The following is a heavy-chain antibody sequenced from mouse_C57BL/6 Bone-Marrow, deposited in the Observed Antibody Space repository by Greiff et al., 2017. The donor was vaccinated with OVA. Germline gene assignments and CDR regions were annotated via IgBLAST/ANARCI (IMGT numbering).Heavy chain of an antibody. V-gene: IGHV14-4*01. D-gene: IGHD1-1*01. CDR3: TTFEYYYGSSYDMDY. CDR1: GFNIKDDY. CDR2: IDPENGDT. Sequence: EVQGVESGAELVRPGASVKLSCTASGFNIKDDYMHWVKQRPEQGLEWIGWIDPENGDTEYDSKFQGKATITADTSSNTAYLQLSSLTAEDTAVYYCTTFEYYYGSSYDMDYRGQGTTVTVAS. J-gene: IGHJ4*01.